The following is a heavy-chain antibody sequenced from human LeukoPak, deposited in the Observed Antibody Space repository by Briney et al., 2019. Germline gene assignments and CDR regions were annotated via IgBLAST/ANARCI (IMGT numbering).Heavy chain of an antibody. CDR1: GGSISSSNW. V-gene: IGHV4-61*01. J-gene: IGHJ4*02. D-gene: IGHD7-27*01. Sequence: SGTLSLTCAVSGGSISSSNWWSRIRQPPGKGLEWIGYIYYSGSTNYNPSLKSRVTISVDTSKNQFSLKLSSVTAADTAVYYCASLRDWGLGYWGQGTLVTVSS. CDR2: IYYSGST. CDR3: ASLRDWGLGY.